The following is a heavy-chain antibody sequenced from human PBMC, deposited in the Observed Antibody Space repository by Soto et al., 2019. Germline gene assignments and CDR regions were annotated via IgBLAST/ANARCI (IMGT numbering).Heavy chain of an antibody. D-gene: IGHD5-12*01. CDR2: IYYSGST. V-gene: IGHV4-39*01. CDR3: APGSGPLYDMDV. J-gene: IGHJ6*02. Sequence: SETLSLTCTVSGCSISSSSYYWGWILHPPGKGLEWIGSIYYSGSTYYNPSLKSRVTISVDTSKNQFSLKLSSVTAADTAVYDGAPGSGPLYDMDVWCPGTTVTVAS. CDR1: GCSISSSSYY.